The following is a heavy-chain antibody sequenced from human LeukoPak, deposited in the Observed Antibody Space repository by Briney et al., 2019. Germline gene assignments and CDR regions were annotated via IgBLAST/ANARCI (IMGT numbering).Heavy chain of an antibody. CDR2: ISGSGGST. CDR1: GFTFSSYA. CDR3: AKVLVVVVTATQYYFDY. V-gene: IGHV3-23*01. D-gene: IGHD2-21*02. J-gene: IGHJ4*02. Sequence: GGSLRLSCAASGFTFSSYAMSWVRQAPGKGLEWVSAISGSGGSTYYADSVKGRFIISRDNSKNTLYLQMNSLRAEDTAVYYCAKVLVVVVTATQYYFDYWGQGTLVTVSS.